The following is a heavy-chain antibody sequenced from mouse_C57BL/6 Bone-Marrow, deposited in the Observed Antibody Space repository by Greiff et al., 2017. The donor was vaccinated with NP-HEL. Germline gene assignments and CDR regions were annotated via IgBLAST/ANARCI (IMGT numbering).Heavy chain of an antibody. D-gene: IGHD4-1*01. CDR3: ARANWEGY. J-gene: IGHJ2*01. CDR2: FDPSDSYT. V-gene: IGHV1-69*01. CDR1: GYTFTSYW. Sequence: QVQLQQPGAELVMPGASVKLSCKASGYTFTSYWMHWVKQRPGLGLEWIGEFDPSDSYTNYNQKFKGKSTLTVDKSSSTAYMQLSSLTSEDSAVYYCARANWEGYWGQGTTLTVSS.